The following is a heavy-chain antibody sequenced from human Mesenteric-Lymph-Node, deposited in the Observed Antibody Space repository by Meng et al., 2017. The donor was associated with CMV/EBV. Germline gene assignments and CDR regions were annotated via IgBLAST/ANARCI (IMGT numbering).Heavy chain of an antibody. CDR2: IYRDGNT. V-gene: IGHV4-4*02. CDR1: SSNKW. CDR3: ARLHYYDTSGWNWFDP. Sequence: SSNKWGGWVRQPPGKGLEWIGEIYRDGNTNYNPSLKPRVTVALDKSKNRFSLKLSSVTAADTAIYYCARLHYYDTSGWNWFDPWGQGTLVTVSS. J-gene: IGHJ5*02. D-gene: IGHD3-16*01.